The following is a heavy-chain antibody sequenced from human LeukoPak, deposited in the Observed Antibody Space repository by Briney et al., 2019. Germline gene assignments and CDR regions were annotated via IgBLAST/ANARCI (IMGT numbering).Heavy chain of an antibody. CDR2: ISGYNGHT. V-gene: IGHV1-18*01. CDR1: GGTFSNYA. D-gene: IGHD3-22*01. Sequence: ASVKVSCKASGGTFSNYAISWVRQAPGQGLEWMGWISGYNGHTKYAQKLQDRVIMTTDTSTSTAYMELRSLRSDDTAVYHCARDRSPRQYYDTSDYHGAAAYWGQGALVTVSS. J-gene: IGHJ4*02. CDR3: ARDRSPRQYYDTSDYHGAAAY.